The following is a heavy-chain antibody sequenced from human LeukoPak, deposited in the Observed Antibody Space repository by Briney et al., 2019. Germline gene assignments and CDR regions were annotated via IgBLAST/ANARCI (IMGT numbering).Heavy chain of an antibody. CDR3: ARDAYDFWSGERDY. CDR2: INHSGST. J-gene: IGHJ4*02. V-gene: IGHV4-34*01. D-gene: IGHD3-3*01. CDR1: GGSFSDYY. Sequence: SETLSLTCAVYGGSFSDYYWSWIRQPPGKGLEWIGEINHSGSTNCNPSLKSRVTISVDTSKNQFSLKLSSVTAADTAVYYCARDAYDFWSGERDYWGQGTLVTVSS.